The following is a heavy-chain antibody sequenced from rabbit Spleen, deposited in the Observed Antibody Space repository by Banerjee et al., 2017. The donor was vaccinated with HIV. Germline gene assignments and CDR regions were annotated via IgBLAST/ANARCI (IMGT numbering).Heavy chain of an antibody. CDR3: ARDAAGREDFNL. Sequence: QEQLVESGGGLVKPGTSLTLTCIASGVSFSGSSYMCWVRQPPGKGPEWITCIGAGVSYTTYYATWAKGRFTISKTSSTTVTLQMTSLTVADTATYFCARDAAGREDFNLWGQGTLVTVS. V-gene: IGHV1S45*01. J-gene: IGHJ4*01. CDR2: IGAGVSYTT. D-gene: IGHD4-2*01. CDR1: GVSFSGSSY.